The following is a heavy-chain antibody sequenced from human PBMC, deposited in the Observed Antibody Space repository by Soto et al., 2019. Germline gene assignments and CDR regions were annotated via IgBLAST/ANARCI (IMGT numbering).Heavy chain of an antibody. Sequence: EVQLVQSGAEVKQPGEPLKISCQGSGYRFTGFWLNWVRQRPGKGLEWVGRTDPNDSFINYTPPSEGHVTISATKSISTAYLQWTRLQAADTAIYYCARPASGGSRDAFDIWGQGTMVTVSS. CDR2: TDPNDSFI. J-gene: IGHJ3*02. CDR3: ARPASGGSRDAFDI. CDR1: GYRFTGFW. D-gene: IGHD2-15*01. V-gene: IGHV5-10-1*03.